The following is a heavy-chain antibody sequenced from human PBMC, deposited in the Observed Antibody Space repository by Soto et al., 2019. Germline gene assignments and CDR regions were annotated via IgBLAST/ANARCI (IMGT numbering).Heavy chain of an antibody. CDR1: GGSISNYY. CDR2: IYSSGST. D-gene: IGHD5-18*01. J-gene: IGHJ4*02. CDR3: ARDHPHSYGVYYFDY. V-gene: IGHV4-59*01. Sequence: LSLTCTVSGGSISNYYWSWIRQPPGKGLEWIGYIYSSGSTHYNPSLQSRVTISADTSKNQVSLKVNSVTAADTAMYYCARDHPHSYGVYYFDYWGQGTPVTVSS.